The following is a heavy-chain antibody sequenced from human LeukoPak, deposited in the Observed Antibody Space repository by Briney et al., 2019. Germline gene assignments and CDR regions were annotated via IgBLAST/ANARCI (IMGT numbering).Heavy chain of an antibody. J-gene: IGHJ6*02. D-gene: IGHD6-13*01. Sequence: GGSLRLSCAASGFTFGDYAMHWVRQAPGKGLEWVSGINWKSNNIGYADSVKGRFTISRDNAKNSLYLQMNSLRTEDTALYYCARDRAGYFYAMDVWGQGTSVTLSS. CDR3: ARDRAGYFYAMDV. V-gene: IGHV3-9*01. CDR2: INWKSNNI. CDR1: GFTFGDYA.